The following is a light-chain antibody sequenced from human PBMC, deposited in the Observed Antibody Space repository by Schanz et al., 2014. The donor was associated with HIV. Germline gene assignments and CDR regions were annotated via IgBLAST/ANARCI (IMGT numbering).Light chain of an antibody. CDR1: NSDVGGYNY. V-gene: IGLV2-14*03. CDR3: SSFAGNNKLL. J-gene: IGLJ2*01. CDR2: DVS. Sequence: QSALTQPASVSGSPGQSISISCTGTNSDVGGYNYVSWYQQHPGKAPKLMIYDVSNRPSGVPNRFSGSKSGNTASLTVSGLQADDEADYYCSSFAGNNKLLFGGGTKVTVL.